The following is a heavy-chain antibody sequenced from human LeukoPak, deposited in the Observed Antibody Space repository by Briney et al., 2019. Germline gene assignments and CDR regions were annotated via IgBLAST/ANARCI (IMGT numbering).Heavy chain of an antibody. D-gene: IGHD4-17*01. CDR2: IYTSGST. J-gene: IGHJ4*02. V-gene: IGHV4-61*02. CDR1: GGSISSGSYY. CDR3: ARNHPYGDYATDY. Sequence: SQTLSLTCTVSGGSISSGSYYWSWIRQPAGKGLEWIGRIYTSGSTNYNPSLKSRVTISVDTSKNQFSLKLSSVTAADTAVYYCARNHPYGDYATDYWGQGTLVTVSS.